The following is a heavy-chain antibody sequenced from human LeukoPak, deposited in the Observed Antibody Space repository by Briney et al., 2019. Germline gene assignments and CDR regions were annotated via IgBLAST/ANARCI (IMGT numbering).Heavy chain of an antibody. CDR1: GFTFSSYA. D-gene: IGHD6-13*01. Sequence: PGGSLRLSCAASGFTFSSYAMSRVRQAPGKGLEWVSTIGGSGGSTYYADSVKGRFTISRDNSKNTLYLQMNSLRAEDTAVYYCAKDEVYSSSWYFQHWGQGTLVTVSS. CDR2: IGGSGGST. CDR3: AKDEVYSSSWYFQH. J-gene: IGHJ1*01. V-gene: IGHV3-23*01.